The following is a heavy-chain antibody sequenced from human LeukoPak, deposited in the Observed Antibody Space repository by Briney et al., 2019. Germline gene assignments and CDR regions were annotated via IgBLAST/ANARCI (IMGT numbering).Heavy chain of an antibody. CDR1: GVSISDYH. CDR3: ARMYSGTSYYFDF. D-gene: IGHD1-26*01. Sequence: PSETLSLTCSVSGVSISDYHWIWIRQPPAKGLEWMGYFSYSGSTRYNPSLKSRVTMSVDTSKNQFSLRLISAAAADTAVYYCARMYSGTSYYFDFWGQGTLVTVSS. CDR2: FSYSGST. V-gene: IGHV4-59*01. J-gene: IGHJ4*02.